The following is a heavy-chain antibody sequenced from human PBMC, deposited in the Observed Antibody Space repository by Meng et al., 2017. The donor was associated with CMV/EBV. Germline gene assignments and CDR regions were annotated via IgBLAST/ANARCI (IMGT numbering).Heavy chain of an antibody. D-gene: IGHD4-17*01. V-gene: IGHV3-23*01. Sequence: ESLKISCAASGFTFSSYAMNWVRQAPGKGLEWVSAVTDSGGSTYYADSVKGRFTISRDNSKNTLYLQMNSLRAEDSAVYYCARGAGPNDYGRSWGQGMLVTVSS. J-gene: IGHJ5*02. CDR3: ARGAGPNDYGRS. CDR2: VTDSGGST. CDR1: GFTFSSYA.